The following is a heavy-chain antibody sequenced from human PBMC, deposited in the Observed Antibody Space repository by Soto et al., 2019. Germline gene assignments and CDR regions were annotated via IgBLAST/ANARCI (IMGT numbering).Heavy chain of an antibody. Sequence: GASVKVSCKASGYTFTSYAMHWVRQAPGQRLEWMGWINAGNGNTKYSQKFQGRVTITRDTSASTAYMELSSLRSEDTAVYYCARPLRFLEWSQSGFDYWGQGTLVTVSS. D-gene: IGHD3-3*01. CDR3: ARPLRFLEWSQSGFDY. J-gene: IGHJ4*02. V-gene: IGHV1-3*01. CDR2: INAGNGNT. CDR1: GYTFTSYA.